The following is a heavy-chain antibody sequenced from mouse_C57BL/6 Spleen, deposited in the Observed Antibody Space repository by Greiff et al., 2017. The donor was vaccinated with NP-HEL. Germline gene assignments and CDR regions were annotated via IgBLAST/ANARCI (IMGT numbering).Heavy chain of an antibody. Sequence: QVQLKQSGAELARPGASVKMSCKASGYTFTSYTMHWVQQRPGQGLEWIGYINPSSGYTKYNQKFKDKATLTADKSSNTAYMKLSSLTSEDSAVYYCARLGLLGFAYWGQGTLVTVSA. CDR2: INPSSGYT. CDR1: GYTFTSYT. J-gene: IGHJ3*01. V-gene: IGHV1-4*01. D-gene: IGHD2-3*01. CDR3: ARLGLLGFAY.